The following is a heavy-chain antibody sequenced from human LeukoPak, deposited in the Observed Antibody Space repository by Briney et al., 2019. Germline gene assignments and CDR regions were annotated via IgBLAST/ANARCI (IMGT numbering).Heavy chain of an antibody. D-gene: IGHD2-15*01. CDR1: GFAVGSNY. V-gene: IGHV3-53*01. CDR2: IYSGGAI. CDR3: AKEFYFATAV. Sequence: PGGSLRLSCVASGFAVGSNYMSWVRQAPGKGLEWVSLIYSGGAIRYADSVKGRFTISRDSSKNTLSLQMNNLRAEDTAVYYCAKEFYFATAVWGQGTTVTVSS. J-gene: IGHJ6*02.